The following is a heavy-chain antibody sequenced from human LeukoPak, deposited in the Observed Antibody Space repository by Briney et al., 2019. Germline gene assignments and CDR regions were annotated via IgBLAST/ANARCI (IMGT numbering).Heavy chain of an antibody. CDR3: SRGFWGWEVDY. V-gene: IGHV3-74*03. J-gene: IGHJ4*02. CDR1: RFTFSSYW. CDR2: INTDGSTT. Sequence: SGGSLRLSCAASRFTFSSYWMHWVRQAPGKGLVWVSRINTDGSTTEYADSVKGRFTISRDNAKNTLYLQMNSLRVEDTAVYYCSRGFWGWEVDYWGQGTLVTVSS. D-gene: IGHD3-3*01.